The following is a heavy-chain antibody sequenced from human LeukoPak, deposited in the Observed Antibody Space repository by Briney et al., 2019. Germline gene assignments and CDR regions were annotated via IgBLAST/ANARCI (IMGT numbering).Heavy chain of an antibody. V-gene: IGHV4-59*01. CDR3: TTRRDGYNPPDAFDI. CDR2: IYYSGST. J-gene: IGHJ3*02. Sequence: PSETLSLTCTVSGGSISSYYWSWIRQPPGKGLEWIGYIYYSGSTNYNPSLKSRVTISVDTSKNQFSLKLSSEAASDTAVYYCTTRRDGYNPPDAFDICGQGALVTVSS. D-gene: IGHD5-24*01. CDR1: GGSISSYY.